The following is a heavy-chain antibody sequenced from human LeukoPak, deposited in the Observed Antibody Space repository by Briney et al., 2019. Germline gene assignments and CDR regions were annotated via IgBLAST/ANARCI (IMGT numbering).Heavy chain of an antibody. V-gene: IGHV3-53*01. CDR3: ARGAEQWPIPHYYFGMDV. Sequence: GGSLRLSCAASGFTVSSNYMSWVRQAPGKGLEWVSVIYSGGSTYYADSVKGRFTISRDNSKNTLYLQMNSLRAEDTAVFYCARGAEQWPIPHYYFGMDVWGQGTTVTVSS. CDR2: IYSGGST. J-gene: IGHJ6*02. CDR1: GFTVSSNY. D-gene: IGHD6-19*01.